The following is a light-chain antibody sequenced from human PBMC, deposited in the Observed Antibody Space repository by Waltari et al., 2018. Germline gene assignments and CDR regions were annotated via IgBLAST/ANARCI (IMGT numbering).Light chain of an antibody. V-gene: IGKV3-20*01. J-gene: IGKJ1*01. Sequence: EIVLTQSPDTLSLSPGEGATLSCRASQAVISNSLAWYQHRPGQGPRLLIYGASNRATGIPDRFSGSGSGTDFTLTISSLEPADFAVYYCQQYSGSPRTFGQGTKVEIK. CDR1: QAVISNS. CDR3: QQYSGSPRT. CDR2: GAS.